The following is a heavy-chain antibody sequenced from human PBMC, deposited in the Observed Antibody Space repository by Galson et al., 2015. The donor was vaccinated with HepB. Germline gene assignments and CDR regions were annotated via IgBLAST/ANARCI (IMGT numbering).Heavy chain of an antibody. Sequence: SVKVSCKASGYTFTRYNINWVRQAPGQGLEWMGWINTNTGNPTYAQGFTGRFVFSLDTSVSTTYLQISSLKAEDTAVYYCARDRNSGRLPEDYWGQGTLVTVSS. CDR1: GYTFTRYN. CDR3: ARDRNSGRLPEDY. D-gene: IGHD2/OR15-2a*01. V-gene: IGHV7-4-1*02. J-gene: IGHJ4*02. CDR2: INTNTGNP.